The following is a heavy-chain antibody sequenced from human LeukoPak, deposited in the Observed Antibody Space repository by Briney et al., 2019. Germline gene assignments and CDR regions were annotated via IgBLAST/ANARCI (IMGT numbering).Heavy chain of an antibody. D-gene: IGHD4-23*01. CDR2: ISSSSSYI. CDR1: GFNVSNNY. Sequence: GGSLSLSRAPSGFNVSNNYMSWVRQAPGKGLGWVSSISSSSSYIYYADSVKGRFTISRDNAKNSLYLQMNSLRAEDTAVYYCARAKDDYGGNFDYWGQGTLVTVSS. J-gene: IGHJ4*02. CDR3: ARAKDDYGGNFDY. V-gene: IGHV3-21*01.